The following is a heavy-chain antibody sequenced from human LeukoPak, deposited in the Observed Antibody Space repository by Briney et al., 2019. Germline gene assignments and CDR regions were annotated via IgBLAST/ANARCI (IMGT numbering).Heavy chain of an antibody. D-gene: IGHD5-24*01. Sequence: GASVKVSCKASGGTFSSYAISWVRQAPGQGLEWMGRIIPILGIANYAQKFQGRVTITADKSTSTAYMELSSLRSEDTAVYYCASHPGGHGYNSGFDYWGQGTLVTVSS. CDR1: GGTFSSYA. V-gene: IGHV1-69*04. J-gene: IGHJ4*02. CDR2: IIPILGIA. CDR3: ASHPGGHGYNSGFDY.